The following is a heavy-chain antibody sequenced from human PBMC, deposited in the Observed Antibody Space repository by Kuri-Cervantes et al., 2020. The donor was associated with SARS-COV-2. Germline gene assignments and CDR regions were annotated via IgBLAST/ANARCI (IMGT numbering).Heavy chain of an antibody. J-gene: IGHJ4*02. CDR1: GGSISSSSYY. D-gene: IGHD5-12*01. Sequence: SETLSLTCTVSGGSISSSSYYWSWIRQPPGKGLEWIGEINHSGSTNYNPSLKSRVTVSVDTSKNQFSLKLSSVTAADTAVYYCARHGGYALFDYWGQGTLVTVSS. CDR3: ARHGGYALFDY. V-gene: IGHV4-39*01. CDR2: INHSGST.